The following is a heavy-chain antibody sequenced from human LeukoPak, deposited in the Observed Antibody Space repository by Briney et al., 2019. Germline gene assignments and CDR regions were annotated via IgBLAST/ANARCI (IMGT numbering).Heavy chain of an antibody. CDR1: GYTFTDYE. J-gene: IGHJ4*02. CDR2: TNPSSRNR. V-gene: IGHV1-8*01. Sequence: ASVKVSRKASGYTFTDYEINWVRPASGQGLEWMGWTNPSSRNRAYAPKFEGRVTMTTDTSTSTAYMELRSLTSEDTAVYYCARNPSRSDTYFDLWGQGTLVTVSS. D-gene: IGHD5-18*01. CDR3: ARNPSRSDTYFDL.